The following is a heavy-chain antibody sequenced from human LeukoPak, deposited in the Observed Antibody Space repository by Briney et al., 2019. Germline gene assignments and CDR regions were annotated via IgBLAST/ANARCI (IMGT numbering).Heavy chain of an antibody. CDR3: ARDGDIVVVPAARFDY. V-gene: IGHV3-11*01. CDR2: TSSSGSTI. CDR1: GFTFSDYY. J-gene: IGHJ4*02. D-gene: IGHD2-2*01. Sequence: GGSLRLSCAASGFTFSDYYMSWIRQAPGKGLEWVSYTSSSGSTIYYADSVKGRFTISRDNAKNSLYLQMNSLRAEDTAVYYCARDGDIVVVPAARFDYWGQGTLVTVSS.